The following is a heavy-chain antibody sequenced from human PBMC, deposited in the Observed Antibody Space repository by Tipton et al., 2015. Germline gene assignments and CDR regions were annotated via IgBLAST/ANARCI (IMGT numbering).Heavy chain of an antibody. CDR2: ITGPGGSA. CDR3: ALGYSYGSYYFDY. CDR1: GFTFSNYA. Sequence: SLRLSCAASGFTFSNYAMNWVRQAPGKGLEWDSAITGPGGSAYYIDSVKGRFTISRDNSKNTLYLQMSSLRAEDTAIYYCALGYSYGSYYFDYWGQGTLVTVSS. V-gene: IGHV3-23*01. D-gene: IGHD5-18*01. J-gene: IGHJ4*02.